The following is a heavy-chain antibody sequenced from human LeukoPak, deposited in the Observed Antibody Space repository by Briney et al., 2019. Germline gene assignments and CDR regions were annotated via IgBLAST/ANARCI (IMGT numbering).Heavy chain of an antibody. Sequence: ASVKVSCKASGYIFTGYYIHWVRQAPGQGPEWMGRINPNSGGTNYAQKFQGRVTMTRDTSISTAYMELSRLRSDDTAVYYCAREYCSSTSCLDDPWGQGTLVTVSS. CDR2: INPNSGGT. CDR1: GYIFTGYY. D-gene: IGHD2-2*01. J-gene: IGHJ5*02. CDR3: AREYCSSTSCLDDP. V-gene: IGHV1-2*06.